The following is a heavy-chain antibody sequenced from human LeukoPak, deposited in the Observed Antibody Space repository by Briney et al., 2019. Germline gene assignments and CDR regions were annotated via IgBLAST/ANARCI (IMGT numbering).Heavy chain of an antibody. V-gene: IGHV3-33*06. CDR2: IWYDGSNK. Sequence: GGSLRLSCVASGFTFSSYGMHWVRQAPGKGLEWVAVIWYDGSNKYYADSVKGRFTISRDNSKNTLYLQMNSLRAEDTAVYYCAKWGDYDVLTGYYVSDYWGQGTLVTVSS. J-gene: IGHJ4*02. CDR3: AKWGDYDVLTGYYVSDY. D-gene: IGHD3-9*01. CDR1: GFTFSSYG.